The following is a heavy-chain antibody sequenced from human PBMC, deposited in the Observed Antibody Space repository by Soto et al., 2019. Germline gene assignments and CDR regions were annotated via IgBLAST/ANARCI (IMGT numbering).Heavy chain of an antibody. Sequence: SETPSLTFTVPDGSISSCCYYWSWIRQHPGKGLEWIGYIYYSGSTYYNPSLKSRVTISVDTSKNQFSLKLSSVTAADTAVYYCASYDFWSGYYDGYWGQGTLVTVSS. D-gene: IGHD3-3*01. CDR1: DGSISSCCYY. CDR3: ASYDFWSGYYDGY. CDR2: IYYSGST. V-gene: IGHV4-31*03. J-gene: IGHJ4*02.